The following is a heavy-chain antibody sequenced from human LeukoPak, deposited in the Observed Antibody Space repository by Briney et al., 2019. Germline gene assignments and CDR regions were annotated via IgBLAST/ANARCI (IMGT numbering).Heavy chain of an antibody. D-gene: IGHD3-22*01. CDR3: ARGLDYYDSSGYYWNFDY. J-gene: IGHJ4*02. Sequence: PSETLSLTCAVYGGSFSGYYWSWIRQPPGKGLEWIGEINHSGSTNYNPSLKSRVTISVDTSKNQFSLKLSSVTAADTAVYYCARGLDYYDSSGYYWNFDYWGQGTLVTVSS. CDR2: INHSGST. CDR1: GGSFSGYY. V-gene: IGHV4-34*01.